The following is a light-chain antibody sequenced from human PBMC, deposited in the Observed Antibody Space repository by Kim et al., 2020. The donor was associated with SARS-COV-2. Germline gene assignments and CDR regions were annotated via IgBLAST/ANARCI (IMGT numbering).Light chain of an antibody. J-gene: IGKJ2*01. CDR3: QQTYSTPYT. CDR2: VAS. CDR1: QSISGY. V-gene: IGKV1-39*01. Sequence: DIQKTQSPSSLSASVGDRVTITCRASQSISGYVSWYQKKPGKAPKVLIYVASSLQSGVPSRFSGSGSGTDFTLTISSLQPEDFASYYCQQTYSTPYTFGQGTKLEI.